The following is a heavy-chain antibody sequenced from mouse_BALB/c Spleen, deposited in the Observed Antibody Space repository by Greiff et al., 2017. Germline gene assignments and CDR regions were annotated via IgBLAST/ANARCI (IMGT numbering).Heavy chain of an antibody. J-gene: IGHJ4*01. D-gene: IGHD1-1*01. CDR3: ARDYGSRYAMDY. V-gene: IGHV1-9*01. CDR2: ILPGSGST. CDR1: GYTFSSYW. Sequence: VQLQQSGAELVRPGTSVKVSCKATGYTFSSYWIEWVKQRPGHGLEWIGEILPGSGSTNYNEKFKGKATFTADTSSNTAYMQLSSLTSEDSAVYYCARDYGSRYAMDYWGQGTSVTVSS.